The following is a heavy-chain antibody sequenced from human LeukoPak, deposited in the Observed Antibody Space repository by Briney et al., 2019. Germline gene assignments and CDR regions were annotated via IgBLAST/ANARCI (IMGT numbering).Heavy chain of an antibody. V-gene: IGHV1-69*13. Sequence: ASVKVSCKASGGTFSSYAISWVRQAPGQGLEWMGGIIPIFGTANYAQKFQGRVTITADESTSTAYMELSSLRSEDTAVYYCAREAFLVGAKYFDYWGQGTLVTVS. CDR2: IIPIFGTA. J-gene: IGHJ4*02. D-gene: IGHD1-26*01. CDR1: GGTFSSYA. CDR3: AREAFLVGAKYFDY.